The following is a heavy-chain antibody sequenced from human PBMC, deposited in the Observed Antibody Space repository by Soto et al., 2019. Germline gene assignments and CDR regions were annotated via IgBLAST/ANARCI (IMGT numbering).Heavy chain of an antibody. CDR1: GGSISSGGYY. CDR2: IYYSGST. J-gene: IGHJ4*02. CDR3: ARTGTEPYYFDY. V-gene: IGHV4-31*03. D-gene: IGHD1-1*01. Sequence: SETLSLTCTVSGGSISSGGYYWSWIRQHPGKGLEWIGYIYYSGSTYYNPSLKSRVTISVDTSKNQFSLKLSSVTAAGTAVYYCARTGTEPYYFDYWGQGTMVTVYS.